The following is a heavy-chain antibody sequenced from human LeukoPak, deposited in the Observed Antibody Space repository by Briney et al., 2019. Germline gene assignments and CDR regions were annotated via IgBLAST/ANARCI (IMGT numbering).Heavy chain of an antibody. Sequence: SETLSLTCTVSGGSISSYHWGWVRQPPGKGLEWIGYIYYSGSTNYNPSLKSRVTISVDTSKNQFSLKLSSVTAADTAVYYCARVRNWFDPWGQGTLVTVSS. CDR1: GGSISSYH. V-gene: IGHV4-59*01. J-gene: IGHJ5*02. CDR2: IYYSGST. CDR3: ARVRNWFDP.